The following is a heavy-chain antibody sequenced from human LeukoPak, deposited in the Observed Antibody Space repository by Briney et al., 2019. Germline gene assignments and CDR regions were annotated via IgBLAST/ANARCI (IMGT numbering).Heavy chain of an antibody. V-gene: IGHV3-23*01. CDR3: ARKTLVGQLISLGNFNY. CDR2: ISGSGGST. Sequence: QAGGSLRLSCAASGFTFSSYAMSWVRQTPGKGLEWVSTISGSGGSTSYADSVKGQFTISRDNSKNTLYLQMNRLRAEDTAVYYCARKTLVGQLISLGNFNYWGQGTLVTVSS. CDR1: GFTFSSYA. D-gene: IGHD4-23*01. J-gene: IGHJ4*02.